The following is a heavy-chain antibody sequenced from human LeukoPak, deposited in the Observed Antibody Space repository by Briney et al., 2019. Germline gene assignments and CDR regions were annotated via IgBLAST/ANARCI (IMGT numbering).Heavy chain of an antibody. CDR2: IYPGDSDT. CDR1: GYSFTSYW. V-gene: IGHV5-51*01. CDR3: ARQTGHCSGGSCYDLDY. D-gene: IGHD2-15*01. Sequence: GESLKISCKGSGYSFTSYWIGWVRQMPGKGLGWMGIIYPGDSDTRYSPSFQGQVTISADKSISTAYLQWSSLKASDTAMYYCARQTGHCSGGSCYDLDYWGQGTLVTVSS. J-gene: IGHJ4*02.